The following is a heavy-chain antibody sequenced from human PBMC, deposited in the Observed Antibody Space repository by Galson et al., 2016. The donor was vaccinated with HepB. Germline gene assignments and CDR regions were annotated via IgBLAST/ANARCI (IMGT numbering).Heavy chain of an antibody. Sequence: SLRLSCAVSRFTFGSYAMSWVRQAPGKGLEWVSSISDNAGSTYYADSVKGRFTISRDNSKNTLYLQMNSLRAEDTAVYYCAKAQPITMIVVLGEADFDYWGQGTLVTVSS. V-gene: IGHV3-23*01. J-gene: IGHJ4*02. CDR1: RFTFGSYA. D-gene: IGHD3-22*01. CDR3: AKAQPITMIVVLGEADFDY. CDR2: ISDNAGST.